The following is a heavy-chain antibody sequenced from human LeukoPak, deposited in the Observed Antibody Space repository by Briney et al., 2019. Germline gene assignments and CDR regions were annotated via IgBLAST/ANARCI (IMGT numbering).Heavy chain of an antibody. CDR1: GFTFSSYA. CDR3: ARFWSGYYIDY. J-gene: IGHJ4*02. Sequence: GGSLRLSCAASGFTFSSYAMHWVRQAPGKGLEWVAVISYDGSNIYYADSVKGRFTISRDNSKNTLYLQVNSLRAEDTAVYYCARFWSGYYIDYWGQGTLVTVSS. V-gene: IGHV3-30*04. CDR2: ISYDGSNI. D-gene: IGHD3-3*01.